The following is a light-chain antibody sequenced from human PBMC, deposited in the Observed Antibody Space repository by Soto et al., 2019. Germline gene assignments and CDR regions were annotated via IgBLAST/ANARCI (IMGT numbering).Light chain of an antibody. J-gene: IGLJ3*02. CDR1: SSNIGSNT. CDR3: AAWDDSLNGWV. CDR2: SHN. Sequence: QSVLTQPPSASGTPGQRVTISCSGSSSNIGSNTVNWYQQLPGTAPKLLIYSHNQRPSGVPDRVSGSKSGTSASLAISGLQSEDEGDYYCAAWDDSLNGWVFGGGTKLTVL. V-gene: IGLV1-44*01.